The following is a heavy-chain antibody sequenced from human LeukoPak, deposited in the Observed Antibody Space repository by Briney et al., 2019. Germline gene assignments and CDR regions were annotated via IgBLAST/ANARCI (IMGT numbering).Heavy chain of an antibody. J-gene: IGHJ6*03. V-gene: IGHV4-59*01. CDR3: ARTTEGRYTYGYFYYYYMDV. CDR2: IHYSGST. D-gene: IGHD5-18*01. Sequence: SESLSLTCNVSGGSITSYYWSWIRQPPGKGLEWIGYIHYSGSTNYNPSLKSRVTISVDTSKNQFSLKLSSVTAADTAVYYCARTTEGRYTYGYFYYYYMDVWGKGTTVTISS. CDR1: GGSITSYY.